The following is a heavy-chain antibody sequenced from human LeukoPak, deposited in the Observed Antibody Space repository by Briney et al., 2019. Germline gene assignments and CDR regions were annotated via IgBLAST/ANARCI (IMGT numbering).Heavy chain of an antibody. CDR1: GGSISSYW. D-gene: IGHD6-6*01. CDR2: MYYSGST. V-gene: IGHV4-59*01. Sequence: SETLSLTCTVSGGSISSYWWSWIRQPPGKGLEWIGYMYYSGSTNYNPSLKSRVTISVDTSKNQFSLKLSSVTAADTAVYYCARARIAVSYFDYWGQGALVTVSS. CDR3: ARARIAVSYFDY. J-gene: IGHJ4*02.